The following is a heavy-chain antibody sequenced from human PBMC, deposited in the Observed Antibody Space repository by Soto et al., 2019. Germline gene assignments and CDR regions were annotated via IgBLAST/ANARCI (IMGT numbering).Heavy chain of an antibody. Sequence: SETLSLTCTISGGSISVYYWSWIRQSPRQGLEWIGYVYDNGRPYYSPSLKSRVTVSADTSKNQISLKLTSATAADTAGYYSSIGVGSSPPRYWGRGTLVTVS. CDR1: GGSISVYY. CDR3: SIGVGSSPPRY. V-gene: IGHV4-59*01. D-gene: IGHD3-9*01. CDR2: VYDNGRP. J-gene: IGHJ4*02.